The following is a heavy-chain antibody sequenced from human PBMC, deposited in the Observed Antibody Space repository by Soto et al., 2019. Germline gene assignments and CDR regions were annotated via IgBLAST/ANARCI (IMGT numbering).Heavy chain of an antibody. D-gene: IGHD5-18*01. Sequence: GGPVKVSCKASGYTFTGYYMHWVRQAPGQGLEWMGWINPNSGGTNYAQKFQGRVTMTRDTSISTAYMELSRLRSDDTAVYYCARDLGYSYGNNYYYGMDVWGQGTTVTVSS. V-gene: IGHV1-2*02. J-gene: IGHJ6*02. CDR3: ARDLGYSYGNNYYYGMDV. CDR1: GYTFTGYY. CDR2: INPNSGGT.